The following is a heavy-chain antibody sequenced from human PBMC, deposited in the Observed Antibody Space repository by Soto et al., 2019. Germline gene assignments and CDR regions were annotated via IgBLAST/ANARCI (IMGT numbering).Heavy chain of an antibody. CDR3: ARAEDSSGYGPYYFDY. V-gene: IGHV3-21*01. D-gene: IGHD3-22*01. Sequence: GGSLRLSCAASGFTFSSYSMNWVHQAPGKGLEWVSSISSSSSYIYYADSVKGRFTISRDNAKNSLYLQMNSLRAEDTAVYYCARAEDSSGYGPYYFDYWGQGTLVTVSS. J-gene: IGHJ4*02. CDR1: GFTFSSYS. CDR2: ISSSSSYI.